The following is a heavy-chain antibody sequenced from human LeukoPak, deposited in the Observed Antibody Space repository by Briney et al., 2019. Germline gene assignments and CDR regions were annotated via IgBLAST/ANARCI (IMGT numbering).Heavy chain of an antibody. CDR1: GYTFTSYV. J-gene: IGHJ4*02. D-gene: IGHD3-22*01. CDR3: ARSWEEYYYDSSGYYGDDY. V-gene: IGHV1-8*01. CDR2: MNPNSGNT. Sequence: ASVKVSCKASGYTFTSYVINWVRQATGQGLEWMGWMNPNSGNTGYAQKFQGRVTMTRNTSISTAYMELSSLRSEDTAVYYCARSWEEYYYDSSGYYGDDYWGQGTLVTVSS.